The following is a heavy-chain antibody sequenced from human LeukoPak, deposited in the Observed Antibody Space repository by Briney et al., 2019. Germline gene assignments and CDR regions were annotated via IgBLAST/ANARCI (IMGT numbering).Heavy chain of an antibody. CDR2: IRSKGYGGTT. CDR3: TGNRGGQLPFDY. CDR1: GFIFDDYA. J-gene: IGHJ4*02. Sequence: PGGSLRLSCTGSGFIFDDYALTWVRQAPGKGLEWISFIRSKGYGGTTDYAASVKGRFTISRDDSKGVLYLQMNSLKTDDTAVYFCTGNRGGQLPFDYWGRGTQVTVSS. V-gene: IGHV3-49*04. D-gene: IGHD1-1*01.